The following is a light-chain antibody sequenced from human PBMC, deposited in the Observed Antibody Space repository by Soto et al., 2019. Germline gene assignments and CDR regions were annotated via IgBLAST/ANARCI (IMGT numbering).Light chain of an antibody. CDR3: QQYNGYSPWT. V-gene: IGKV1-5*01. CDR2: DAS. J-gene: IGKJ1*01. CDR1: QSISSW. Sequence: DFQMTQSPSTLSAAVGGRGAITCRASQSISSWLAWYQQKPGKAPKLLIYDASSLESGVPSRFSGSGSGTEFTLTISSLQPDDVATNYCQQYNGYSPWTFGQGTKVDIK.